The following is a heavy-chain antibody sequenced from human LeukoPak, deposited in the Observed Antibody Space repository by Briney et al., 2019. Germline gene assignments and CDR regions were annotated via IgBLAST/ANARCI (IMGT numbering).Heavy chain of an antibody. CDR2: IYSVVTT. CDR1: GFTVSSNY. V-gene: IGHV3-53*01. J-gene: IGHJ4*02. D-gene: IGHD2-2*01. Sequence: GXSLRLSCAASGFTVSSNYMSWVRQAPGKGLEWVSVIYSVVTTYYADSVQRRFTISRDNSKNTLYLQMNSLRAEDTAVYYCARNAAPYWGQGTLVTVSS. CDR3: ARNAAPY.